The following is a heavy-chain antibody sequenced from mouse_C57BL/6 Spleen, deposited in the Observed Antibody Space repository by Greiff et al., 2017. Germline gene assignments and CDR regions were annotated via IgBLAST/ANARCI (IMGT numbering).Heavy chain of an antibody. V-gene: IGHV1-64*01. CDR2: IHPNSGST. Sequence: VQLQQPGAELVKPGASVKLSCKASGYTFTSYWMHWVKQRPGQGLEWIGMIHPNSGSTNYNEKFKSKATLTVDKYSSTAYMQLSRLTSEDSAFYYCASGLYDYREDYWGQGTTLTVSS. J-gene: IGHJ2*01. D-gene: IGHD2-4*01. CDR1: GYTFTSYW. CDR3: ASGLYDYREDY.